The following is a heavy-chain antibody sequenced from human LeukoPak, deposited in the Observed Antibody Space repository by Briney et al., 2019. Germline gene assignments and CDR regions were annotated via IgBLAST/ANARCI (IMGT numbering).Heavy chain of an antibody. D-gene: IGHD5-24*01. CDR1: GFTFTNYA. CDR2: ISGSGGST. V-gene: IGHV3-23*01. J-gene: IGHJ4*02. Sequence: PGGSLRLSCVASGFTFTNYAMSWVRQAPGKGLEWVSAISGSGGSTYYADSVKGRFTISRDNSKNTLYLQMNSLRAEDTAVYYCAKERRDGYNFAFDYWGQGTLVTVSS. CDR3: AKERRDGYNFAFDY.